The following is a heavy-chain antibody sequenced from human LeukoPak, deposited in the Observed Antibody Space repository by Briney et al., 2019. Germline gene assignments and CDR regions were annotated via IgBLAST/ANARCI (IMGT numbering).Heavy chain of an antibody. Sequence: SSETLSLTCTVSGGSISSYYWSWIRQPPGKGLEWIGYMHYSGSTNYNPSLRSRVTISVDTSKNQFSLKLSSVTAADTAVYYCARDMAGYGDYFDYWGQGTLVTVSS. J-gene: IGHJ4*02. CDR3: ARDMAGYGDYFDY. CDR2: MHYSGST. V-gene: IGHV4-59*01. D-gene: IGHD5-18*01. CDR1: GGSISSYY.